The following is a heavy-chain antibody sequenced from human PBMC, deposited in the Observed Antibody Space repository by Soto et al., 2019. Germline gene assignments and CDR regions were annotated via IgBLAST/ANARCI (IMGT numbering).Heavy chain of an antibody. J-gene: IGHJ4*02. CDR1: GGSISSSSYY. CDR3: ARGLSRGYSSSWYYFDY. Sequence: PSETLSLTCTVSGGSISSSSYYWSWIRQPPGKGLEWIGEINHSGSTNFNPSLKSRVTISVDTSKNQFSLKLSSVTAADTAVYYCARGLSRGYSSSWYYFDYWGQGTLVTVSS. V-gene: IGHV4-39*07. D-gene: IGHD6-13*01. CDR2: INHSGST.